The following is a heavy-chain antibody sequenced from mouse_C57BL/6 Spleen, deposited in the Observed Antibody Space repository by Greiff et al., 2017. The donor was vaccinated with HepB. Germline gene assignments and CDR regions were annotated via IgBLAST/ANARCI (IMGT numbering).Heavy chain of an antibody. J-gene: IGHJ3*01. V-gene: IGHV3-1*01. Sequence: EVQLQESGPGMVKPSQSLSLTCTVTGYSITSGYDWHWIRHFPGNKLEWMGYISYSGSTNYNPSLKSRISITHDTSKNHFFLKLNSVTTEDTATYYCARGGWGYDVGAWFAYWGQGTLVTVSA. D-gene: IGHD2-2*01. CDR3: ARGGWGYDVGAWFAY. CDR2: ISYSGST. CDR1: GYSITSGYD.